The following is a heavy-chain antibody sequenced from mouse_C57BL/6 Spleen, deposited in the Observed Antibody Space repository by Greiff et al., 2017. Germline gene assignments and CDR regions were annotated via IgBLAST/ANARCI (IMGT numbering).Heavy chain of an antibody. V-gene: IGHV1-82*01. CDR3: SSRAYYGRDLYFDV. CDR1: GYAFSSSW. Sequence: QVQLQQSGPELVKPGASVKISCKASGYAFSSSWMNWVKQRPGKGLEWIGRIYPGDGDTNYNGKFKGKATLTADKSSSTAYMQLSSLTSEDSAVYFCSSRAYYGRDLYFDVWGTGTTVTVSS. J-gene: IGHJ1*03. CDR2: IYPGDGDT. D-gene: IGHD1-1*01.